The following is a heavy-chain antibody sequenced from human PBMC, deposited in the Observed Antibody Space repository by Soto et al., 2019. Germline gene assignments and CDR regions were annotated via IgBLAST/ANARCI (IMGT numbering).Heavy chain of an antibody. Sequence: PSETLSLTCNVSGASVSNGYWSWIRQPPGKGLEWIGFMYFGGSFNYNPSLTSRATISVETSKNQFSMKLTSVTASDTAVYYCARSYYDSTGFAVDSWGQGTLVPVSS. CDR3: ARSYYDSTGFAVDS. J-gene: IGHJ5*01. CDR2: MYFGGSF. CDR1: GASVSNGY. V-gene: IGHV4-59*02. D-gene: IGHD3-22*01.